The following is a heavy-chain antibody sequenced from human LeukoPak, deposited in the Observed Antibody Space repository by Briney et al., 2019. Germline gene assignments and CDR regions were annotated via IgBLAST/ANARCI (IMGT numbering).Heavy chain of an antibody. CDR1: GGSISSYY. CDR3: ARHPLGYYYYMDV. Sequence: PSETLSLTCTVSGGSISSYYWSWIRQPPGKGLEWIGYIYTCGSTNYNPSLKSRVTISVDTSKNQFPLKLSSVTAADTAVYYCARHPLGYYYYMDVWGKGTTVTVSS. CDR2: IYTCGST. D-gene: IGHD7-27*01. J-gene: IGHJ6*03. V-gene: IGHV4-4*09.